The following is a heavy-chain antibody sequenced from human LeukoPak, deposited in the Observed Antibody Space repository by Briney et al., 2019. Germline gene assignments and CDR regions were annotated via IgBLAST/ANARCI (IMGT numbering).Heavy chain of an antibody. Sequence: SETLSLTCTVSGGSISSSSYYWGWLRQPPGKGPEWLGSIYYSGSTYYNPSLKSRVTISVDTSKNQFSLKLSSVTAADTAVYYCARLWSSGITGPDYWGQGTLVTVSS. CDR1: GGSISSSSYY. CDR3: ARLWSSGITGPDY. V-gene: IGHV4-39*01. CDR2: IYYSGST. J-gene: IGHJ4*02. D-gene: IGHD6-19*01.